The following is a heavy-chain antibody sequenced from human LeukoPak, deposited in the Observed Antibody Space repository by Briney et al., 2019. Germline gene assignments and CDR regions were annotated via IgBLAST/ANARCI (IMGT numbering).Heavy chain of an antibody. D-gene: IGHD3-22*01. Sequence: GGSLRLSCRASGFTFDYYDMNWVRQAPGQGPEWISYISSSGSTIYVADSVKGRFTISRDNANNSLFLQMNSLRVEDAAVYYCTRLSYYESSPYFDYWGQGTPVTVSS. CDR3: TRLSYYESSPYFDY. CDR1: GFTFDYYD. J-gene: IGHJ4*02. V-gene: IGHV3-48*03. CDR2: ISSSGSTI.